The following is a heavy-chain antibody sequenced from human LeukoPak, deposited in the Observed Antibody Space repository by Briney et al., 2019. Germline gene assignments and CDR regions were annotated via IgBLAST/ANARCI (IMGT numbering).Heavy chain of an antibody. CDR1: GFTFTSYE. D-gene: IGHD3-22*01. Sequence: GGSLRLSCGGSGFTFTSYEINWVRQAPGKGLEWVSSIYSGGSIYYADSVKGRFTISRDISKNMLYLQMNSLRAEDTAVYYCARAYYYDSRGAFDIWGQGTMVTVSS. CDR2: IYSGGSI. J-gene: IGHJ3*02. CDR3: ARAYYYDSRGAFDI. V-gene: IGHV3-66*02.